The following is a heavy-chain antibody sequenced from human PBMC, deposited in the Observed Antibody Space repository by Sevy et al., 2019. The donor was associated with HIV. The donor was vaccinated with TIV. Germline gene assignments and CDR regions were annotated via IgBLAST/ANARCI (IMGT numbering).Heavy chain of an antibody. CDR2: INPNSSDT. J-gene: IGHJ3*02. Sequence: ASVKVSCKASGYTFTGYYMNWVRQAPGQGLEWMGWINPNSSDTQYSEKFQGRVTMTRDTSISTAYMQLSSLRSDDTAVYYGARDFLAVTSIPSDAFDIWGQGTMVTVSS. V-gene: IGHV1-2*02. D-gene: IGHD2-21*02. CDR1: GYTFTGYY. CDR3: ARDFLAVTSIPSDAFDI.